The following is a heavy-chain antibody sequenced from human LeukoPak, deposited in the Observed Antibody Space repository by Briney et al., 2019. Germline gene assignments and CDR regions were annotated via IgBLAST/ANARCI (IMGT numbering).Heavy chain of an antibody. CDR2: TRNKANSYTT. J-gene: IGHJ4*02. V-gene: IGHV3-72*01. CDR1: GFTFSSYW. CDR3: ARVPYGSGTAFDY. Sequence: PGGSLRLSCAASGFTFSSYWMSWVRQAPGKGLEWVGRTRNKANSYTTEYAASVKGRFTISRDDSKNSLYLQMNSLKTEDTAVYYCARVPYGSGTAFDYWGQGTLVTVSS. D-gene: IGHD3-10*01.